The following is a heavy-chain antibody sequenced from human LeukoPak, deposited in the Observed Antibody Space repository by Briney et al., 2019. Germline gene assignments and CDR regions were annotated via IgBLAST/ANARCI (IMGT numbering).Heavy chain of an antibody. D-gene: IGHD3-10*01. J-gene: IGHJ6*02. CDR1: GYSFTSYW. Sequence: GESLKISCKGSGYSFTSYWIGWVRQMPGKGLEWMGIIYTGDSDTRYSPSFQGQVTISADKSISTAYLQWSSLKASDTAMYYCARLWFGELPSLDYYGMDVWGQGTTVTVSS. V-gene: IGHV5-51*01. CDR2: IYTGDSDT. CDR3: ARLWFGELPSLDYYGMDV.